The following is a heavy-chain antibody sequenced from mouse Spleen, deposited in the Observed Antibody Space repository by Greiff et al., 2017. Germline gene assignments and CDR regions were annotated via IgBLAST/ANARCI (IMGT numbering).Heavy chain of an antibody. CDR3: ASYAMDY. Sequence: QVQLQQPGAELVKPGASVKLSCKASGYTFTSYWMHWVKQRPGQGLEWIGEIDPSDSYTNYNQKFKGKATLTVDKSSSTAYMQLSSLTSEDSAVYYCASYAMDYWGQGTSVTVSS. J-gene: IGHJ4*01. CDR2: IDPSDSYT. V-gene: IGHV1-69*02. CDR1: GYTFTSYW.